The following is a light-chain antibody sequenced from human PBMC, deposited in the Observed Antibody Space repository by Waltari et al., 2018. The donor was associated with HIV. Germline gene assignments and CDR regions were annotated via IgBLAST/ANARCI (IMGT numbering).Light chain of an antibody. Sequence: QVVVTQEPSLTVSPGGTVTLTCGSSTGAVTSGHFPYWFQQKPGQAPRALIFDTSKKHSWTPARFSGSLLGVKAALTLSGAQPEDEADYYCLLAYSVPRVFGGGTKLTVL. CDR2: DTS. J-gene: IGLJ2*01. CDR1: TGAVTSGHF. V-gene: IGLV7-46*01. CDR3: LLAYSVPRV.